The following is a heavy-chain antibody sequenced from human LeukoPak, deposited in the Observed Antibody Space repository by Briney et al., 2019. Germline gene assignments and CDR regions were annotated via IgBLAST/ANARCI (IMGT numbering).Heavy chain of an antibody. Sequence: GGSLRLSCAASGFTFSSYAMSWVRQAPGKGLEWVSAISGSGGSTYYADSVKGRFTISRDNSKNTLYLQMNSLRAEDAAVYYCAKAEKDIVVVPAADYWGQGTLVTVSS. J-gene: IGHJ4*02. CDR3: AKAEKDIVVVPAADY. CDR2: ISGSGGST. CDR1: GFTFSSYA. D-gene: IGHD2-2*01. V-gene: IGHV3-23*01.